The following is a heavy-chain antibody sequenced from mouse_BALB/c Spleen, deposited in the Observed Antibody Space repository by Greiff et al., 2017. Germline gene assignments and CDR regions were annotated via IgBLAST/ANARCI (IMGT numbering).Heavy chain of an antibody. Sequence: EVQLVESGGGLVKPGGSLKLSCAASGFTFSDYYMYWVRQTPEKRLEWVATISDGGSYTYYPDSVKGRFTISRDNAKNNLYLQMSSLKSEDTAMYYGARDKIYYGSAWFAYWGQGTLVTVSA. CDR1: GFTFSDYY. CDR3: ARDKIYYGSAWFAY. D-gene: IGHD1-2*01. V-gene: IGHV5-4*02. CDR2: ISDGGSYT. J-gene: IGHJ3*01.